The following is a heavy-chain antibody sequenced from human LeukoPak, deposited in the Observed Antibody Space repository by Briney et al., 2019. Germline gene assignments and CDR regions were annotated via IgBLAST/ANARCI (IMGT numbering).Heavy chain of an antibody. J-gene: IGHJ4*02. CDR1: GYTFIGYY. D-gene: IGHD2-15*01. CDR2: INPNSGGT. V-gene: IGHV1-2*02. CDR3: ARGLPPYRSGIDY. Sequence: ASVKVSCKASGYTFIGYYMHWVRQAPGQGLEWMGWINPNSGGTNYAQKFQGRVTMTRDTSISTAYMELSRLRSDDTAVYYCARGLPPYRSGIDYWGQGTLVTVSS.